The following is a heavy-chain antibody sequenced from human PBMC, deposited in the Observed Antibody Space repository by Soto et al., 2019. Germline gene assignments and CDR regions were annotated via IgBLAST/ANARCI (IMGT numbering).Heavy chain of an antibody. V-gene: IGHV4-31*03. D-gene: IGHD5-12*01. Sequence: QVQLQESGPGLVKPSQTLSLTCTVSGGSISSGGYYWSWIRQHPGKGLEWIGYIYYSGSTYYNTSLKSRVTISVDTSKNQFSLKLSSVTAADTAVYYCARGRIQWLRLRNGGMDVWGKGTTVTVSS. CDR2: IYYSGST. J-gene: IGHJ6*04. CDR1: GGSISSGGYY. CDR3: ARGRIQWLRLRNGGMDV.